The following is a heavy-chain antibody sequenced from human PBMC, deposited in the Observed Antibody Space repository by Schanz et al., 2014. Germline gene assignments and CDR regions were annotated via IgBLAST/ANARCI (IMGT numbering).Heavy chain of an antibody. CDR1: GFTFSSYA. V-gene: IGHV3-23*04. D-gene: IGHD7-27*01. Sequence: EVQLVESGGDLVQPGGSLRLSCAASGFTFSSYAMTWVRQAPGKGLEWVSVISGSGDHTHYADSVKGRFTISRDNAKNSLYLEMTSLRGEDTAVYYCARENLNWEAFDIWGQGTVVTVSS. CDR3: ARENLNWEAFDI. J-gene: IGHJ3*02. CDR2: ISGSGDHT.